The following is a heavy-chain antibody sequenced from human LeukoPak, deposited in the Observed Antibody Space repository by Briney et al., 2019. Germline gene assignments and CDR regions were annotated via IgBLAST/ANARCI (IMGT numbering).Heavy chain of an antibody. J-gene: IGHJ6*02. CDR2: INHSGST. CDR3: ASERIAAAGTAYYYYGMDV. D-gene: IGHD6-13*01. Sequence: SGTLSLTCAVSGGSISNSNWWSWVRQSPGKGLEWIGEINHSGSTNYNPSLKSRVTISVDTSKNQFSLKLSSVTAADTAVYYCASERIAAAGTAYYYYGMDVWGQGTTVTVSS. V-gene: IGHV4-4*02. CDR1: GGSISNSNW.